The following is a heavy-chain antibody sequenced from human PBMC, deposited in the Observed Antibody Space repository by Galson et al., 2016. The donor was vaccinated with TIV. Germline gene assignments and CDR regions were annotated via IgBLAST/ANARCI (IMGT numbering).Heavy chain of an antibody. D-gene: IGHD4-17*01. V-gene: IGHV4-59*01. Sequence: ETLSLTCTVSGGSITSYYWTWIRQPPGKGLEWIGYIYYTGSTTYNPSLKSRFTISVDTSKKQFSLKMSSVTAADTAVYYCARGLDYGDRRGWEYWGQGTLVTVSS. CDR3: ARGLDYGDRRGWEY. CDR2: IYYTGST. CDR1: GGSITSYY. J-gene: IGHJ4*02.